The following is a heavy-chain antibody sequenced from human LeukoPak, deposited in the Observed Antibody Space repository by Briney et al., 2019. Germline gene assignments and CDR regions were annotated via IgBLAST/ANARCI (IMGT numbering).Heavy chain of an antibody. V-gene: IGHV3-7*01. CDR2: IKEDGSEK. D-gene: IGHD2-21*01. CDR3: ARVAWPHYFDY. CDR1: GFSFRSCW. Sequence: PGGSLRLSCAASGFSFRSCWMSWVRQAPGKGLEWVANIKEDGSEKYYVGSVKGRFTISRDNAENALYLQMNSLRAEDTAVYYCARVAWPHYFDYWGQGTLVTVSS. J-gene: IGHJ4*02.